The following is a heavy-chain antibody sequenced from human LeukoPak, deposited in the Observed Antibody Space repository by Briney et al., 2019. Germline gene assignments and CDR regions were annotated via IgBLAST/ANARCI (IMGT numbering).Heavy chain of an antibody. D-gene: IGHD5-18*01. Sequence: GGSLRLSCEASGFTFCSHAMYWVRQAPGKGLEGGADIFGSGGSPHYADPVKGRFTGSRNNSRNTVYLQINSLRAEDTAVYYCGKTTVGYSSGQKPAWPVDYWGQGTLVTVSS. J-gene: IGHJ4*02. CDR2: IFGSGGSP. CDR1: GFTFCSHA. CDR3: GKTTVGYSSGQKPAWPVDY. V-gene: IGHV3-23*01.